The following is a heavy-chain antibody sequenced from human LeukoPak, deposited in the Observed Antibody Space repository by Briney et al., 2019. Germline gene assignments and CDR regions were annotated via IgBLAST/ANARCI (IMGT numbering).Heavy chain of an antibody. CDR2: IKQDGSKI. CDR3: ARVLGAYSNVYGPDFDY. J-gene: IGHJ4*02. D-gene: IGHD3-16*01. Sequence: GGSLRLSCAGSGFTFSNYWMSWVRQAPGKGLEWVATIKQDGSKIYYVDSVKGRFTISRDNAKNSLYLQMNSLRAEDTAVYYCARVLGAYSNVYGPDFDYWGQGTLATVSS. CDR1: GFTFSNYW. V-gene: IGHV3-7*01.